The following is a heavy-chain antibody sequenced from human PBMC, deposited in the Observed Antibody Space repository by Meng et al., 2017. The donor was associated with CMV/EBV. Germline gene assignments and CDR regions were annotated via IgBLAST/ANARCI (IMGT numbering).Heavy chain of an antibody. CDR3: TTLYYYDSSGLNY. V-gene: IGHV3-15*01. CDR1: GFTFSNVW. J-gene: IGHJ4*02. D-gene: IGHD3-22*01. Sequence: GESPKIPRAALGFTFSNVWMSWVRQAPGKGLEWVGRIKSKTDGGTTNYAAPVKGRFTISRDDSKHTPDLQMNSLKTEDTAVYYCTTLYYYDSSGLNYWGQGTLVTVSS. CDR2: IKSKTDGGTT.